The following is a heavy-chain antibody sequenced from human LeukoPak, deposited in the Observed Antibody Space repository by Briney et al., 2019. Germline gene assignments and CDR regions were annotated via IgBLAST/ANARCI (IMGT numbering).Heavy chain of an antibody. J-gene: IGHJ4*02. CDR1: GGSISSYY. V-gene: IGHV4-4*07. CDR2: IYTSGST. Sequence: PSETLSLTCTVSGGSISSYYWSWIRQPAGKGLEWIGRIYTSGSTNYNPSLKSRVTISVDKSKNQFSLKLSSVTAADTAVYYWARDGAVAGTVDYWGQGTLVTVSS. CDR3: ARDGAVAGTVDY. D-gene: IGHD6-19*01.